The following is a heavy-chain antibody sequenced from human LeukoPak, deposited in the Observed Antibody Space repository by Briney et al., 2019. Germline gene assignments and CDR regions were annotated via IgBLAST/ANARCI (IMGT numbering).Heavy chain of an antibody. CDR2: IYYSGST. Sequence: SETLSLTCTVSGGSISSSSYYWGWIRQPPGKGLEWIGSIYYSGSTYYNPSLKSRVTISVDTSKNQFSLKLSSVTAADTAVYYCARRSKYNFDYWGQGTLVTVSS. CDR3: ARRSKYNFDY. D-gene: IGHD1-1*01. CDR1: GGSISSSSYY. J-gene: IGHJ4*02. V-gene: IGHV4-39*01.